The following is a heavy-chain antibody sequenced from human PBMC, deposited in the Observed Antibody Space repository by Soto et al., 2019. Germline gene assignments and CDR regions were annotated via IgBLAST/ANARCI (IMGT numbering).Heavy chain of an antibody. CDR1: GFTFTGHY. CDR2: INPNSGGT. V-gene: IGHV1-2*02. CDR3: ARGITGTFSDVENFDY. D-gene: IGHD1-20*01. J-gene: IGHJ4*02. Sequence: ASVKVSCKASGFTFTGHYIHWVRQAPGQGLEWMGWINPNSGGTSYAQKFQGRLTMTTDTSITTAYMELSRLSSDDTAVYYCARGITGTFSDVENFDYWGQGTLVTVSS.